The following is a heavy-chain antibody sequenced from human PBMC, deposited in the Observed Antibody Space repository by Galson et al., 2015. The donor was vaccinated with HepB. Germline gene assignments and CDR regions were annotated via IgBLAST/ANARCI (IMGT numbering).Heavy chain of an antibody. CDR1: GYTFTGYY. V-gene: IGHV1-2*04. CDR2: INPNSGGT. D-gene: IGHD3-10*01. J-gene: IGHJ3*02. CDR3: ARVGTRITMVRGGAFDI. Sequence: SVKVSCKASGYTFTGYYMHWVRQAPGQGLEWMGWINPNSGGTNYAQKFQGWVTMTRDTSISTAYMELSRLRSDDTAVYYCARVGTRITMVRGGAFDIWGQGTMVTVSS.